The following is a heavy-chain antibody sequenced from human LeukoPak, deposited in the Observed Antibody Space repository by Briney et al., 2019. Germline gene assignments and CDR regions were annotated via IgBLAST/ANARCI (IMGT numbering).Heavy chain of an antibody. CDR3: ARERGRD. CDR1: GFSDSTIF. J-gene: IGHJ4*02. CDR2: IHIGVTT. V-gene: IGHV3-53*01. Sequence: GSLRLSCEASGFSDSTIFMGCVRQAPGKGLEWVSIIHIGVTTHYADSVKGRFTISRDNFKNTLYLQMNRLRVEDTAVYYCARERGRDWGQGTLVTVSS. D-gene: IGHD1-1*01.